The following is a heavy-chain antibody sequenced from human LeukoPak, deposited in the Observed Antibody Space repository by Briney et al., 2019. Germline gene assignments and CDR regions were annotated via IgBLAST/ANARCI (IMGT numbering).Heavy chain of an antibody. V-gene: IGHV3-9*01. CDR1: GFTFDDYA. CDR2: ISWNSGSI. D-gene: IGHD6-13*01. Sequence: PGGSLRLSCAASGFTFDDYAMHWVRQAPGKGLEWVSGISWNSGSIGYADSVKGRFTISRDNAKNSLYLQMNSLRAEDTALYYCAKGAAVYYYYGMDVWGQGTTVTVSS. J-gene: IGHJ6*02. CDR3: AKGAAVYYYYGMDV.